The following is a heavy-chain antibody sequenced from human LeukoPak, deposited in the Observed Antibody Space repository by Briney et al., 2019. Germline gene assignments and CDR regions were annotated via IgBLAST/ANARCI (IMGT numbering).Heavy chain of an antibody. D-gene: IGHD2-21*01. Sequence: GGSRRLAWAASGFTFSNYWMHWVRQAPGKGLVWVSRINRDGSSTDYLDSVKGRFTISRDNARNTLYLQMNSLRAEETAVYYCAKDHPHIYWGPGTLVTVSS. CDR3: AKDHPHIY. V-gene: IGHV3-74*01. CDR1: GFTFSNYW. CDR2: INRDGSST. J-gene: IGHJ4*02.